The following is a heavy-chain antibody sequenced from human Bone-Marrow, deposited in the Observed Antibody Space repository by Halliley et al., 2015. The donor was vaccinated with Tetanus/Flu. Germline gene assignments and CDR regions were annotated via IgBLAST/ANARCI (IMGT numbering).Heavy chain of an antibody. D-gene: IGHD2-8*01. Sequence: VSTISGSGGSTDYADSVKGRFTISRDNSKNTLYLQMNSLRAEDTAVYYCARAGVGTPSWYFDLWGRGTLVTASS. CDR2: ISGSGGST. J-gene: IGHJ2*01. CDR3: ARAGVGTPSWYFDL. V-gene: IGHV3-23*01.